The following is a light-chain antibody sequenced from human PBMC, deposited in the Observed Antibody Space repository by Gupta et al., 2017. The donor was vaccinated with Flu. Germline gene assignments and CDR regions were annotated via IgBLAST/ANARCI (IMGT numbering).Light chain of an antibody. J-gene: IGLJ3*02. CDR3: QAWDRSTAV. CDR1: KLGNKY. CDR2: QDT. Sequence: SYELTQPPSVSVSPGQTASLTCSGDKLGNKYTSWYQQRPDQSPVLVIYQDTKRPSGIPERFSGSNSGNTATLIISGTQAMDEADYFCQAWDRSTAVFGGGTKLTVL. V-gene: IGLV3-1*01.